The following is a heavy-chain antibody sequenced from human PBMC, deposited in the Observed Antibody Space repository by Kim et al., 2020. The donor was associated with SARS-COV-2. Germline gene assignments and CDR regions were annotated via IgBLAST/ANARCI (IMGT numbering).Heavy chain of an antibody. CDR2: ISSSGSTI. J-gene: IGHJ4*02. CDR3: ARGGSGSYYNAPFDY. D-gene: IGHD3-10*01. CDR1: GFTFSSYE. V-gene: IGHV3-48*03. Sequence: GGSLRLSCAASGFTFSSYEMNWVRQAPGKGLEWVSYISSSGSTIYYADSVKGRFTISRDNAKNSLYLQMNSLRAEDTAVYYCARGGSGSYYNAPFDYWGQGTLVTVSS.